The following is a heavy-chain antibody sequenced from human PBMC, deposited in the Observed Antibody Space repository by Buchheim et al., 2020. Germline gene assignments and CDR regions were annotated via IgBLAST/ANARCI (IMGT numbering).Heavy chain of an antibody. Sequence: EVQLLESGGGLVQPGGSLRLSCAASGFTLSSYSMSWVRQAPGKGLEWVSSMSGSGGGTYYADSLKGRFAISRDSSKHTLYLQMNSLRADDTAVYYCAKRGGSTYYFDYWGHGTL. CDR1: GFTLSSYS. J-gene: IGHJ4*01. CDR3: AKRGGSTYYFDY. V-gene: IGHV3-23*01. CDR2: MSGSGGGT. D-gene: IGHD2-15*01.